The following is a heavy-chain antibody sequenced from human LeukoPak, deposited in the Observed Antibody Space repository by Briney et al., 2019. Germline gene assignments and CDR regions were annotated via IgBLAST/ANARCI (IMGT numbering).Heavy chain of an antibody. CDR2: IYYSGST. CDR3: ARRVRFGAYMDV. J-gene: IGHJ6*03. CDR1: GGSISSSSYY. Sequence: PSETLSLTCTVSGGSISSSSYYWGWIRQPPGKGLEWIGSIYYSGSTYYNPSLKSRVTISVDTSKNQFSLKLNSVTAADTAVYYCARRVRFGAYMDVWGKGTTVTISS. D-gene: IGHD3-10*01. V-gene: IGHV4-39*07.